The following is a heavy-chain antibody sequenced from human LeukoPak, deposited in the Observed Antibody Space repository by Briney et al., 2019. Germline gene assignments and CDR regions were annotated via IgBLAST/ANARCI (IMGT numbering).Heavy chain of an antibody. CDR3: ARQGYSSAWSVY. V-gene: IGHV5-51*01. CDR1: EYSFTNYW. D-gene: IGHD6-19*01. Sequence: GESLKISCKGSEYSFTNYWIAWVRQMPGKGLEWMGIMYPGDSDTTYSPSFQGQVTISADKSISTAYLQWSSLKASDTAMYYCARQGYSSAWSVYWGQGTLVTVSS. CDR2: MYPGDSDT. J-gene: IGHJ4*02.